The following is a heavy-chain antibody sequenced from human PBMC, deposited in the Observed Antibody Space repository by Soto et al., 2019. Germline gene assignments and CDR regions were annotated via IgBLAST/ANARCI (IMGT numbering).Heavy chain of an antibody. CDR2: ISGRGENT. Sequence: EVQLLESGGGLVQPGGSLRLSCAASGFTFSVFAMSWVRQAPGKGLELVSTISGRGENTYYADSVKGRFTISRDNTKNTRNLQMNRLRGEETAVYYCAKDRGTGDYGVNAVDIWGQGTMVTVAS. V-gene: IGHV3-23*01. D-gene: IGHD7-27*01. CDR1: GFTFSVFA. J-gene: IGHJ3*02. CDR3: AKDRGTGDYGVNAVDI.